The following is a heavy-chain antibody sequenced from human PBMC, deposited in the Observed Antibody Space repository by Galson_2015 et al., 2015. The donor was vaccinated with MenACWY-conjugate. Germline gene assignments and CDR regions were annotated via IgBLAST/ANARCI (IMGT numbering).Heavy chain of an antibody. J-gene: IGHJ6*03. CDR2: ISRSSDSI. CDR3: ARSYVPGSDRKNYYMDV. V-gene: IGHV3-48*04. D-gene: IGHD3-16*01. Sequence: SLRLSCAASGFTFSAYNMNWVRQAPGKGLEWISFISRSSDSIHYAGSFKGRFTIARDNAKNMLFLQMNSLKVEDTAVYYCARSYVPGSDRKNYYMDVWGRGTTVTVSS. CDR1: GFTFSAYN.